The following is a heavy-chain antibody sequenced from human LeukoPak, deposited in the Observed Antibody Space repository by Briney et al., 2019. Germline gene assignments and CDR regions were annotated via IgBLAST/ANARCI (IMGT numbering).Heavy chain of an antibody. V-gene: IGHV3-48*01. CDR3: ARGVTYYDILTGYSSNWFDP. J-gene: IGHJ5*02. CDR2: ISSSSSTI. CDR1: GFTFSSYS. D-gene: IGHD3-9*01. Sequence: GGSLRLPCAASGFTFSSYSMNWVRQAPGKGLEWVSYISSSSSTIYYADSVKGRFTISRDNAKNSLYLQMNSLRAEDTAVYYCARGVTYYDILTGYSSNWFDPWGQGTLVTVSS.